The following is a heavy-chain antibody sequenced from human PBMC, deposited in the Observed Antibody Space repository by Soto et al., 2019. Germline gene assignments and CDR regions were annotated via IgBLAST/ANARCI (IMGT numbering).Heavy chain of an antibody. CDR3: ARDGRHTGYYYYYGMDV. V-gene: IGHV4-34*01. J-gene: IGHJ6*02. CDR2: INHGGST. D-gene: IGHD3-10*01. Sequence: QVQLQQWGAGLLKPSETLSLTCAVYGGSFSGYYWSWIRQPPGKGLEWIGEINHGGSTNYNPSLQSRVTISVDTSKNQFSLKLSSVTAAATAVYYCARDGRHTGYYYYYGMDVWGQGTTVTVSS. CDR1: GGSFSGYY.